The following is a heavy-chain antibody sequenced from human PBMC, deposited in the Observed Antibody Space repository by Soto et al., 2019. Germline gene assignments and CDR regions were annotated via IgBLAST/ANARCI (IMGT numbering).Heavy chain of an antibody. CDR3: ARGVDFEGFSPYGMDV. J-gene: IGHJ6*02. CDR1: GGSINTGDYY. Sequence: QMQLQESGPGLVKASQTLSLTCTVSGGSINTGDYYWTWIRQPRGKGLEWIGYIYYSGTTYYNPSLKSRVSLSLDTSKNHFSLRLTSVTAADTAVYYCARGVDFEGFSPYGMDVWGQGTTVTVSS. CDR2: IYYSGTT. D-gene: IGHD3-3*01. V-gene: IGHV4-30-4*01.